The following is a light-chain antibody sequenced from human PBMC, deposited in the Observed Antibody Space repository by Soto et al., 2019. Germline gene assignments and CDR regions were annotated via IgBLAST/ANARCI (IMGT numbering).Light chain of an antibody. V-gene: IGKV3-11*01. CDR1: ETVSSC. Sequence: DIEFTQSPVTLSLSPGDRATLSCRASETVSSCLLWYHQKPGQDPRLLIYNASKLATGIPDRFSGSGSETDFTLNIRSMETDDLAVYYCKKRDSWSGAVGQGNKGDIK. J-gene: IGKJ1*01. CDR3: KKRDSWSGA. CDR2: NAS.